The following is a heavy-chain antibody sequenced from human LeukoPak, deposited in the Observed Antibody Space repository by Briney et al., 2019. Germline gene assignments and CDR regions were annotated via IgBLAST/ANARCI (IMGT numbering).Heavy chain of an antibody. V-gene: IGHV4-30-2*02. CDR1: GGSISSGGYY. J-gene: IGHJ5*02. D-gene: IGHD6-13*01. CDR3: ARGYSRINNWFDP. CDR2: IYHSGST. Sequence: PSQTLSLTCTVSGGSISSGGYYWSWIRQPPGKGLEWIGYIYHSGSTYYNPSLKSRVTISVDTSKNQFSLKLSSVTAADTAVYYCARGYSRINNWFDPWGQGTLVTVSS.